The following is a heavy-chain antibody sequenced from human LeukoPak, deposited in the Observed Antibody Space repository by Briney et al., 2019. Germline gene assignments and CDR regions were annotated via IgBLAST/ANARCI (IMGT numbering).Heavy chain of an antibody. CDR2: IYYSGST. V-gene: IGHV4-39*01. D-gene: IGHD2-15*01. Sequence: ASETLSLTCTVSGGSISSSSYYWGWFRQPPGKGLEWIGSIYYSGSTYYNPSLKSRVTISVDTSKNQFSLKLSSVTAADTAVYYCARHGGLLFDYWGQGTLVTVSS. CDR3: ARHGGLLFDY. J-gene: IGHJ4*02. CDR1: GGSISSSSYY.